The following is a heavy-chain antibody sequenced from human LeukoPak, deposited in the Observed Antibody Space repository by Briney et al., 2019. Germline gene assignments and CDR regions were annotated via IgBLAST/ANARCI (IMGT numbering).Heavy chain of an antibody. CDR2: IQYDGTNK. Sequence: GGSLRLSCAASTFTFSIYGMHWVRQAPGKGLEWVAFIQYDGTNKYYADSVKGRFTISRDNSRNTLYLQMNSLRAEDTAVYYCARDRTAYSYGTLFDYWGQGTLVTAPS. D-gene: IGHD5-12*01. CDR1: TFTFSIYG. CDR3: ARDRTAYSYGTLFDY. V-gene: IGHV3-30*02. J-gene: IGHJ4*02.